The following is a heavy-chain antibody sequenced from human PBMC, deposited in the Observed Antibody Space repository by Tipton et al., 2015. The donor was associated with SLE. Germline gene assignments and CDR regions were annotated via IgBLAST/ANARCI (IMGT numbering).Heavy chain of an antibody. CDR2: ISYDGSNK. V-gene: IGHV3-30*03. Sequence: SLRLSCAASGFTFSSYGMHWVRQAPGKGLEWVAVISYDGSNKYYADSVKGRFTIPRDNSKNTLYLQMNSLRAEDTAVYYCARGPPGYPRFWGQGTLVTVSS. CDR3: ARGPPGYPRF. CDR1: GFTFSSYG. D-gene: IGHD3-9*01. J-gene: IGHJ4*02.